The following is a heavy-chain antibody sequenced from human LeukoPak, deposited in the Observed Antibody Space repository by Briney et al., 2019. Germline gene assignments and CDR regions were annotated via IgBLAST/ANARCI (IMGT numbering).Heavy chain of an antibody. CDR1: GGSMTSGGYF. D-gene: IGHD4-17*01. CDR3: ARDYGDYGFDY. Sequence: SETLSLTCTVSGGSMTSGGYFWGWIRQPPGKGLEWIGSIYHSGSTYYNPSLKSRLTISVDTSKNQFSLKLSSVTAADTAVYYCARDYGDYGFDYWGQGTLVTVSS. V-gene: IGHV4-39*07. CDR2: IYHSGST. J-gene: IGHJ4*02.